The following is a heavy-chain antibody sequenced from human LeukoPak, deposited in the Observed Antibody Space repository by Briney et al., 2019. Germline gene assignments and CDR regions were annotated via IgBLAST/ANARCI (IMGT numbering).Heavy chain of an antibody. CDR3: AKADATIGGAFDI. CDR1: GFSVRTNY. CDR2: IYSGGTT. J-gene: IGHJ3*02. D-gene: IGHD3-3*01. Sequence: GGSLRLSCAASGFSVRTNYMSWVRQAPGKGLEWVSVIYSGGTTRYADSVRGRFTTSRDNPRNTLYLQMNSLRADDTAVYYCAKADATIGGAFDIWGQGTMVTVSS. V-gene: IGHV3-53*01.